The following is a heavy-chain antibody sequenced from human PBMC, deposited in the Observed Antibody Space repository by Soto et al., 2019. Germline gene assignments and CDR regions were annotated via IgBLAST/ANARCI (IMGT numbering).Heavy chain of an antibody. CDR1: GYTFTSYD. V-gene: IGHV1-8*01. CDR2: MNPNSGNT. D-gene: IGHD4-4*01. J-gene: IGHJ5*02. Sequence: ASVKVSCKASGYTFTSYDINWVRQATGQGLEWMGWMNPNSGNTGYAQKFQGRVTMTRNTSISTAYMELSSLRSEDTAVYCCARGPRPYSNSNWFDPWGQGTLVTVSS. CDR3: ARGPRPYSNSNWFDP.